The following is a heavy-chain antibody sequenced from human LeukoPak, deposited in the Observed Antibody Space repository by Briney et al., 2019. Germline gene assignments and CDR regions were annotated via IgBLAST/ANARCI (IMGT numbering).Heavy chain of an antibody. J-gene: IGHJ4*02. CDR1: GFNFSSYG. CDR2: IRCDGSNK. CDR3: ASRSDY. Sequence: GALRLSCAAAGFNFSSYGIQWVRQAPGKGLEWVAFIRCDGSNKYYADSVKGRFTISRDNSKNTLYLQMNSLRAEDTAVYYCASRSDYWGQGTLVTVSS. V-gene: IGHV3-30*02.